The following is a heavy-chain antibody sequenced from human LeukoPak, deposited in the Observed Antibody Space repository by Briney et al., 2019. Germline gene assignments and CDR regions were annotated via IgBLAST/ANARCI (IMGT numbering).Heavy chain of an antibody. CDR2: IKQDGSDK. V-gene: IGHV3-7*04. Sequence: GGSLTLSCAASGFTFSSYWMTWVRQAPGKGLEWVANIKQDGSDKYYVDSVKGRFTISRDNAKTSLYLQLHSMRVDDTAVYCCARDNLRVIKYGTHFDYWGQGTLVTVSS. D-gene: IGHD3-16*01. CDR3: ARDNLRVIKYGTHFDY. CDR1: GFTFSSYW. J-gene: IGHJ4*02.